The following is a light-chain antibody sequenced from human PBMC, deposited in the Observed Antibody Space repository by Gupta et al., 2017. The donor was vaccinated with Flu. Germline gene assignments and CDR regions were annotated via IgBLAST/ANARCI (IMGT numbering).Light chain of an antibody. CDR2: GAS. J-gene: IGKJ4*01. Sequence: GTLSLSPGERDTLSCRARQSLSNNYVAWYQQKPGQSPRLLIYGASSRATGIADRFGGSGSGTDFTLTISGLEAEDFAVYYCQQEDTSPLTFGGGTKVEIK. V-gene: IGKV3-20*01. CDR3: QQEDTSPLT. CDR1: QSLSNNY.